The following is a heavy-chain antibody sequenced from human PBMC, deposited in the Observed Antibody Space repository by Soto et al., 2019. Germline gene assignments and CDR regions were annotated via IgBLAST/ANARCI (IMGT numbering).Heavy chain of an antibody. V-gene: IGHV5-51*01. CDR1: GFTFTSYW. D-gene: IGHD2-2*01. J-gene: IGHJ5*02. CDR2: IYPGDSDT. Sequence: GESLNISCKGSGFTFTSYWIGWVRRMPGKGLEWMGIIYPGDSDTIYSPSFQGQVTISADKSISTAYLQWSSLKASDTAVYYCARSHTTSPGGGFDPWGQGTLVTVSS. CDR3: ARSHTTSPGGGFDP.